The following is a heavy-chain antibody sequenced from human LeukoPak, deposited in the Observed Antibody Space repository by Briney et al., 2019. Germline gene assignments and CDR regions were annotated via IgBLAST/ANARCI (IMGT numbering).Heavy chain of an antibody. V-gene: IGHV3-48*03. CDR3: AKDIVGGGDDY. Sequence: GGSLRLSCAASGFTFSGYDMNWVRQAPGKGLEWVSYISSSGSTIYYADSVKGRFTISRDNAKNSLYLQMNSLRAEDTAVYYCAKDIVGGGDDYWGQGTLVIVSS. CDR2: ISSSGSTI. CDR1: GFTFSGYD. D-gene: IGHD2-21*02. J-gene: IGHJ4*02.